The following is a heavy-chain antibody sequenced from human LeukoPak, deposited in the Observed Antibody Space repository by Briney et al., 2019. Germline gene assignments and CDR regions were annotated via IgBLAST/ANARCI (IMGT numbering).Heavy chain of an antibody. CDR2: INHSGGT. D-gene: IGHD6-6*01. J-gene: IGHJ5*02. Sequence: PSETLSLTCAVYGGSFIGYDWTWIRQPPGKGLEWIAGINHSGGTNYNPSLKSQVTISVDSSKNHFSLKVSAVSAGDTAVYYCAGLARGANWFDPWGQGTLVTVSS. V-gene: IGHV4-34*01. CDR1: GGSFIGYD. CDR3: AGLARGANWFDP.